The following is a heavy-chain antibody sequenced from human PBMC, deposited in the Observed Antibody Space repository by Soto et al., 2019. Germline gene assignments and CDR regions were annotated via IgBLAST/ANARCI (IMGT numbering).Heavy chain of an antibody. D-gene: IGHD7-27*01. J-gene: IGHJ4*02. Sequence: XXTLSLACTVSGGSISSYYWSWIRQPPGKGLEWIGYIYYSGSTNYNPSLKSRVTISVDTSKNQFSLKLSSVTAADTAVYYCARRWGRTFDYWGQGTLVTVSS. CDR1: GGSISSYY. CDR3: ARRWGRTFDY. CDR2: IYYSGST. V-gene: IGHV4-59*08.